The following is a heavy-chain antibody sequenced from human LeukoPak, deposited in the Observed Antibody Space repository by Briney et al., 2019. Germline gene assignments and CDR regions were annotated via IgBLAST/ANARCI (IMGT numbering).Heavy chain of an antibody. V-gene: IGHV1-8*01. J-gene: IGHJ4*02. D-gene: IGHD3-10*01. Sequence: GASVKVSXKAXGXTXXSYDIXWVRQATGQGLEWMGWMNPNSGNTGYAQKFQGRVTMTRNTSISTAYMELSSLRSEDTAVYYCAREESFDYWGQGTLVTVSS. CDR2: MNPNSGNT. CDR1: GXTXXSYD. CDR3: AREESFDY.